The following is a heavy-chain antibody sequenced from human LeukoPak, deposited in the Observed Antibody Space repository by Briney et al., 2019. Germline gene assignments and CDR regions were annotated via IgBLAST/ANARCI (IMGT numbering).Heavy chain of an antibody. CDR1: GFTFTNYA. D-gene: IGHD3-22*01. J-gene: IGHJ4*02. CDR3: ARPYYYDSSGYTTFDY. Sequence: GGSLRLSCTASGFTFTNYAMNWVRQAPGKGLEWVSALSGSGGSTYYGDSVQGRFTISRDDSKSTLYLQMNSLRAEDTAVYYCARPYYYDSSGYTTFDYWGQGTLVTVSS. V-gene: IGHV3-23*01. CDR2: LSGSGGST.